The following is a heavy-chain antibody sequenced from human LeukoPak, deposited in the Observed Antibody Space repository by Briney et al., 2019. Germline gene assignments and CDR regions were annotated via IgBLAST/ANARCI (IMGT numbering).Heavy chain of an antibody. V-gene: IGHV1-2*02. CDR1: GYTFTGYY. Sequence: ASVKVSCKASGYTFTGYYMHWVRQAPGQGLEWMGWINPNSGGTNYAQKFQGRVTMTRGTSISTAYMELSRLRSDDTAVYYCARAARISPYYFDYWGQGTLVTVSS. J-gene: IGHJ4*02. CDR3: ARAARISPYYFDY. D-gene: IGHD5-12*01. CDR2: INPNSGGT.